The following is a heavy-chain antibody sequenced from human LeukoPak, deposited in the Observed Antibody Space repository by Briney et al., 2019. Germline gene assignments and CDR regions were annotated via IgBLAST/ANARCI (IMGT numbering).Heavy chain of an antibody. V-gene: IGHV1-18*01. D-gene: IGHD5-12*01. J-gene: IGHJ5*02. Sequence: ASVKVSCKASGYTFTSYGISWVRQAPGQGLEWMGWISAYNGNTNYAQKLQGRVTMTTDTSTSTAYMELRSLRSDDTAVYYCARVMVVATIGSWFDPWGQGTLVTVSS. CDR2: ISAYNGNT. CDR1: GYTFTSYG. CDR3: ARVMVVATIGSWFDP.